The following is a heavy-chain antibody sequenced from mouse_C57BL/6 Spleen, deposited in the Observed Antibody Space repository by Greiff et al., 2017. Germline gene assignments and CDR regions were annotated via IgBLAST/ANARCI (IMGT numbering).Heavy chain of an antibody. CDR2: ISYDGSN. V-gene: IGHV3-6*01. CDR1: GYSITSGYY. CDR3: AIHYYGSSYDAMDY. Sequence: VQLKQSGPGLVKPSPSLSLTCSVTGYSITSGYYWNWIRQFPGNKLEWMGYISYDGSNNYNPSLKNRISITRDTSKNQFFLKLNSVTTEDTATYYCAIHYYGSSYDAMDYWGQGTSVTVSS. J-gene: IGHJ4*01. D-gene: IGHD1-1*01.